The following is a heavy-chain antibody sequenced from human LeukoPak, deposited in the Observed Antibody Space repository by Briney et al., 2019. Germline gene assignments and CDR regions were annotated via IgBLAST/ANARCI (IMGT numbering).Heavy chain of an antibody. V-gene: IGHV3-74*01. CDR3: ARKGDIAIY. CDR2: IKSDGTTT. CDR1: GFSFCDFY. D-gene: IGHD5-18*01. J-gene: IGHJ4*02. Sequence: GGSLRLSCAASGFSFCDFYMTWIRQAPGKGLVWVSRIKSDGTTTTYADSVKGRFTISRDNSKNTLYLQMNSLRAEDTAVYYCARKGDIAIYWGQGTLVTVSS.